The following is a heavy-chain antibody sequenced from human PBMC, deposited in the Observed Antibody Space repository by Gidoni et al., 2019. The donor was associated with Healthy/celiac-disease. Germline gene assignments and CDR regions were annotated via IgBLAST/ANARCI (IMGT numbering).Heavy chain of an antibody. CDR2: INPNSGGT. J-gene: IGHJ5*02. Sequence: QVQLLQSGAEVKKPGASVKVSCKASVYTFTGYYMHWVRQAPGQGLEWMGWINPNSGGTNYAQKFQGRVTMTRDTSISTAYMELSRLRSDDTAVYYCARVMYRTSGGWFDPWGQGTLVTVSS. D-gene: IGHD6-25*01. V-gene: IGHV1-2*02. CDR3: ARVMYRTSGGWFDP. CDR1: VYTFTGYY.